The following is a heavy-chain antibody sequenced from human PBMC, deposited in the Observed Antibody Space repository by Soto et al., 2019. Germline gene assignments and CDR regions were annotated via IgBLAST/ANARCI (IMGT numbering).Heavy chain of an antibody. Sequence: LSLTCAVYGGSFRGYYWSWIRQPPGKGLEWIGRVYDSGSTNYNPSLKSRVTISVDTSKNQLSLKLSSVTAADTAVYYCARGTRGYSSSWYAVWDQGNTVTVSS. D-gene: IGHD6-13*01. J-gene: IGHJ6*02. CDR3: ARGTRGYSSSWYAV. V-gene: IGHV4-34*01. CDR1: GGSFRGYY. CDR2: VYDSGST.